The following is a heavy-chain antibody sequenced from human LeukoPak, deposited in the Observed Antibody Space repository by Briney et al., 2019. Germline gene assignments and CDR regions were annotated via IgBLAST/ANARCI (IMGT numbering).Heavy chain of an antibody. D-gene: IGHD3-10*01. CDR2: INNYGSIT. Sequence: GGSLRLSCAASGLTFSNYWMQWVRQAPGKGLVWVSRINNYGSITTYADSVKGRFTISRDNAKNTLYLEMNSLRAEDTAVYYCASLTSQYDYWGLGTLVTVSS. CDR1: GLTFSNYW. CDR3: ASLTSQYDY. V-gene: IGHV3-74*03. J-gene: IGHJ4*02.